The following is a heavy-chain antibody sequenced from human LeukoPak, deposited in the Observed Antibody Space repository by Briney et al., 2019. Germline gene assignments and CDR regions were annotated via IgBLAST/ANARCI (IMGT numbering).Heavy chain of an antibody. CDR1: GYTFTSYG. D-gene: IGHD2-8*01. CDR2: ISAYNGNT. V-gene: IGHV1-18*01. Sequence: ASVKVSCKASGYTFTSYGISWVRQAPGQGLEWMGWISAYNGNTNYAQKLQGRVTMTTDTSTSTAYMELRSLRSDDTAVYYCAGDKLDAEGVCYGYWGQGTLVTVSS. J-gene: IGHJ4*02. CDR3: AGDKLDAEGVCYGY.